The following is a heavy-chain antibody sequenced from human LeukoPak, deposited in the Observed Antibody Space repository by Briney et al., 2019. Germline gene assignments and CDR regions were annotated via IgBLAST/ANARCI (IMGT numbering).Heavy chain of an antibody. J-gene: IGHJ4*02. D-gene: IGHD5-18*01. CDR1: GFIFSSYG. Sequence: PGGSLRLSCAASGFIFSSYGMHWVRQAPGKGLEYVSAINSNGGSTYYANSVKGRFTISRDNSRSTLYLQMGSLRAEDMAVYYCAREGSYGDSDYWGQGTLVTVSS. CDR3: AREGSYGDSDY. CDR2: INSNGGST. V-gene: IGHV3-64*01.